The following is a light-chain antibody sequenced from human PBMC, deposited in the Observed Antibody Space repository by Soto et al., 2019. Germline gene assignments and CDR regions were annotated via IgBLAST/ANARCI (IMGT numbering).Light chain of an antibody. V-gene: IGLV6-57*04. CDR2: ENN. Sequence: NFLLTQPHSVSESPGKTVTISCTRSSGSIAHNYVQWYQQRPGSVPTTVIYENNQRPSGVPDRFSGSIDSSSNSASLTISGLRTEDEADYYCHSYDTSNPAWVFGGGTKLTVL. CDR1: SGSIAHNY. CDR3: HSYDTSNPAWV. J-gene: IGLJ3*02.